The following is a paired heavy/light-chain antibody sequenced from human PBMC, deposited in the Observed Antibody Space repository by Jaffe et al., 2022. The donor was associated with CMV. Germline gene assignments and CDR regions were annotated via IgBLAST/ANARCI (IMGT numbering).Light chain of an antibody. V-gene: IGKV3-11*01. J-gene: IGKJ1*01. Sequence: EVVLTQSPATLSLSPGERATLSCRASQSISSYLAWYQQKPGQAPRLLIFGASNRATGIPARFSGGGSGTDFTLTISSLEPEDFAVYYCQQRTDWRWTFGQGTRVEIK. CDR2: GAS. CDR1: QSISSY. CDR3: QQRTDWRWT.
Heavy chain of an antibody. CDR1: GNSISSKSYF. D-gene: IGHD2-21*02. CDR2: IYYSGST. Sequence: QVKLQESGPGLLKPSETLSLTCSVSGNSISSKSYFWGWIRQSPGRDLEWIGNIYYSGSTHYNPSLDSRVTISGDTSKNHYSLELRSVTAADTAVYFCARHCAGGCYWAAFDLWGQGTLVTVSS. V-gene: IGHV4-39*01. CDR3: ARHCAGGCYWAAFDL. J-gene: IGHJ4*02.